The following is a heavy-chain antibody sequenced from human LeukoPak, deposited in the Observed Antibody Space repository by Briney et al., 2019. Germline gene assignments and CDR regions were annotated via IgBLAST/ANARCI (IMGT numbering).Heavy chain of an antibody. CDR3: ASRLLHNWFDP. V-gene: IGHV4-30-4*01. J-gene: IGHJ5*02. CDR1: GGSISSGDYY. CDR2: IYYSGST. Sequence: PSETLSLTCTVSGGSISSGDYYWSWIRQPPGKGLEWIGYIYYSGSTYYNPSPKSRVTISVDTSKNQFSLKLSSVTAADTAVYYCASRLLHNWFDPWGQGTLVTVSS. D-gene: IGHD2/OR15-2a*01.